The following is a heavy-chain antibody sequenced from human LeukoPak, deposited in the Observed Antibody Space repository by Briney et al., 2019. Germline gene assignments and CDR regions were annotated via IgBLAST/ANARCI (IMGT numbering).Heavy chain of an antibody. V-gene: IGHV4-38-2*02. CDR3: ARDSWPEVVRFDY. D-gene: IGHD1-14*01. J-gene: IGHJ4*02. CDR1: GYSISSGYY. CDR2: VFHSGTT. Sequence: SETLSLTCSVSGYSISSGYYWGWIRQPPGKGLEWIGNVFHSGTTYHNPSLKSRVSISVDTAENQFSLKLSSVTAADTAVYYCARDSWPEVVRFDYWGQGTLVTVSS.